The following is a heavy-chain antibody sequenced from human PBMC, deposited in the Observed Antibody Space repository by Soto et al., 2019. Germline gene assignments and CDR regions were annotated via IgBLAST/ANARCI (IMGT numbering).Heavy chain of an antibody. V-gene: IGHV4-59*01. CDR1: GGSISSYY. D-gene: IGHD3-10*01. CDR3: ARERGGSTPYNWFDP. CDR2: IYYSGST. Sequence: QVQLQESGPGLVKPSETLSLTCTVSGGSISSYYWSWIRQPPGKGLEWIGYIYYSGSTNYNPSLTSRVTISVDTSKNQFSLKLSSVTAADTAVYYCARERGGSTPYNWFDPWGQGTLVTVSS. J-gene: IGHJ5*02.